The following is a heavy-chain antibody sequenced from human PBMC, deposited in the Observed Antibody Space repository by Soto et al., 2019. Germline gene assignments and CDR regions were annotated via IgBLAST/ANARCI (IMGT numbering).Heavy chain of an antibody. J-gene: IGHJ4*02. D-gene: IGHD5-12*01. CDR1: GGSISSGGYS. V-gene: IGHV4-30-2*01. CDR3: ASYVEMATIVGRPRLHYFDY. CDR2: IYHSGST. Sequence: PSETLSLTCAVSGGSISSGGYSWSWIRQPPGKGLEWIGYIYHSGSTYYNPSLKSRVTISVDRSKNQFSLKLSSVTAADTAVYYCASYVEMATIVGRPRLHYFDYWGQGTLVTVSS.